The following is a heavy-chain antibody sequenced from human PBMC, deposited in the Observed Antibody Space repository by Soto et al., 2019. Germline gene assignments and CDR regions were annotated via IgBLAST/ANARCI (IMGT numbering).Heavy chain of an antibody. Sequence: QVQLVQSGAEVKKPGASVKVSCKASGYTFTSYGISWVRQAPGQGLEWMGWIRAYNCNTNYAQKLQVRVTMTTDTSTSTAYMELRSLRSDHTAVYYCARVRMVYEPDPVQYGMDVWGQGTTITVSS. CDR2: IRAYNCNT. V-gene: IGHV1-18*01. D-gene: IGHD2-8*01. J-gene: IGHJ6*02. CDR1: GYTFTSYG. CDR3: ARVRMVYEPDPVQYGMDV.